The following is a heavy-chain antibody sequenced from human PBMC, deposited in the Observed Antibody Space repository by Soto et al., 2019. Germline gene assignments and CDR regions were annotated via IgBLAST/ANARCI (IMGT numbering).Heavy chain of an antibody. D-gene: IGHD6-19*01. Sequence: QVQLVESGGGVVQPGRSLRLSCAASGFTFSSFSLHWVRQAPGKGLEWLALISYDGSNKYNVDSVKGRFAISRDNTKNTLYLQVNSLRPEDTAVYYCARTTAVAGTPEFDYWGQGTLVTVSS. J-gene: IGHJ4*02. CDR1: GFTFSSFS. CDR2: ISYDGSNK. V-gene: IGHV3-30*09. CDR3: ARTTAVAGTPEFDY.